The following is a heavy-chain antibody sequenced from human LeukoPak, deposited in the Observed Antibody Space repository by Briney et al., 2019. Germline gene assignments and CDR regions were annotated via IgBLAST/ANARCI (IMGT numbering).Heavy chain of an antibody. CDR2: ISDSGST. J-gene: IGHJ3*02. D-gene: IGHD3-22*01. CDR1: GYSICSGYY. Sequence: SETLSLTCTVSGYSICSGYYWGWIRPPPGKGLEWIGSISDSGSTYYNPSLKSRVTISVDTSKNKFSLKLSSVTAADTAVYYCARDPATSYYGSSGPGGAFDIWGQGTMVTVSS. CDR3: ARDPATSYYGSSGPGGAFDI. V-gene: IGHV4-38-2*02.